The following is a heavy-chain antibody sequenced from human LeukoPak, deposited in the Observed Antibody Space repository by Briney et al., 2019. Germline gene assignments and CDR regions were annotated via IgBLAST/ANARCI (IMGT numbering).Heavy chain of an antibody. D-gene: IGHD4-11*01. CDR2: ISAYNGNT. J-gene: IGHJ4*02. V-gene: IGHV1-18*01. Sequence: GASVKVSCKASGYTFTSYGISWVRQAPGQGLEWMGWISAYNGNTNYAQKLQGRVTMTTDTSTSTAYMELRSLRSDDTAVYYCARDTAVVSVTTVDYWGQGTLVTVSS. CDR3: ARDTAVVSVTTVDY. CDR1: GYTFTSYG.